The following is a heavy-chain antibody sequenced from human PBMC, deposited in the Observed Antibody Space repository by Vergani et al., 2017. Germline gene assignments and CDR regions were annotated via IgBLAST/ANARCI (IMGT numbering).Heavy chain of an antibody. V-gene: IGHV1-69*01. D-gene: IGHD3-10*01. CDR2: IIPIFGTA. J-gene: IGHJ4*02. CDR1: GGPFSSYA. Sequence: QVQLVQSGAEVKKPGSSVKVSCKASGGPFSSYAISWVRRAPGQGLEWMGGIIPIFGTANYAQKFQGRVTITADESTSTAYMELSSLRSEDTAVYYCARDRRDGSGSYCFNWGQGTLVTVSS. CDR3: ARDRRDGSGSYCFN.